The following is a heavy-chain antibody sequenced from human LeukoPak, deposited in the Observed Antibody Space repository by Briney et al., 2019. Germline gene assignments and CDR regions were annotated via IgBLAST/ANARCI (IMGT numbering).Heavy chain of an antibody. D-gene: IGHD3-10*01. Sequence: PGGSLRLSCAAPGFTFSSYAMHWVRQAPGKGLEWVAVISYDGSNKYYADSVKGRFTISRDNSKNTLYLQMNSLRAKDTAVYYCASPMVRGVIKVGPYGYWGQGTLVTVSS. J-gene: IGHJ4*02. V-gene: IGHV3-30*04. CDR1: GFTFSSYA. CDR3: ASPMVRGVIKVGPYGY. CDR2: ISYDGSNK.